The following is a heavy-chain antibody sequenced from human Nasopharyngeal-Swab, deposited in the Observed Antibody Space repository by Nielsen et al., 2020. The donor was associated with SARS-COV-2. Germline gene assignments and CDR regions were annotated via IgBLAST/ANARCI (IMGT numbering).Heavy chain of an antibody. CDR3: VGYYYDSSGYYPEPYYYYGMDV. D-gene: IGHD3-22*01. Sequence: GESLKISCSASGFTFSSYAMHWVRQAPGKGLEYVSAITSNGGSTYYADPVKGRFTISRDNSKNTLYLQMSSLRAEDTAVYYCVGYYYDSSGYYPEPYYYYGMDVWGQGTTVTVSS. J-gene: IGHJ6*02. CDR1: GFTFSSYA. CDR2: ITSNGGST. V-gene: IGHV3-64D*08.